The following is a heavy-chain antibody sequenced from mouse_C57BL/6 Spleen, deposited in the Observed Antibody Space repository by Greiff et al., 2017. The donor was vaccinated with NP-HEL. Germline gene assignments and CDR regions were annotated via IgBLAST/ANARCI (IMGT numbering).Heavy chain of an antibody. D-gene: IGHD1-1*01. Sequence: VKLQESGAELVRPGTSVKVSCKASGYAFTNYLIEWVKQRPGQGLEWIGVINPGSGGTNYNEKFKGKATLTADKSSSTAYMQLSSLTSEDSAVYFCARGDYGSSYGVDYWGQGTTLTVSS. V-gene: IGHV1-54*01. CDR3: ARGDYGSSYGVDY. J-gene: IGHJ2*01. CDR2: INPGSGGT. CDR1: GYAFTNYL.